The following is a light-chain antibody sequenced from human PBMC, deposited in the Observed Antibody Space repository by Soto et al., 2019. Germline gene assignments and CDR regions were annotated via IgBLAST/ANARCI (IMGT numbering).Light chain of an antibody. CDR3: QINVGAPRT. CDR2: TAS. Sequence: DIQMTQSPSSLSASVGDRVTITCRASQDIGIYLAWYQQKSGRVPKLLIYTASTIPSGVPSRFSGSGSGTDFTLTISSLQPEDVATYFCQINVGAPRTFGQGTKVDIK. V-gene: IGKV1-27*01. CDR1: QDIGIY. J-gene: IGKJ1*01.